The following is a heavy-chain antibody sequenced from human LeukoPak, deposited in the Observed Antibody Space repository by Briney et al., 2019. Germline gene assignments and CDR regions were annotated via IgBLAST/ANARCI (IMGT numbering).Heavy chain of an antibody. CDR2: IWYDGSNK. J-gene: IGHJ4*02. CDR3: AREMDSYFDY. V-gene: IGHV3-33*01. CDR1: GLTFNSQG. Sequence: GGSLTLSRAPSGLTFNSQGMEWVRQAPGEGLEWVAVIWYDGSNKYYADSVEGRFTISRDNSKNTLYLQMNSLRAEDTAVYYCAREMDSYFDYWGQGTLVTVSS. D-gene: IGHD2-2*03.